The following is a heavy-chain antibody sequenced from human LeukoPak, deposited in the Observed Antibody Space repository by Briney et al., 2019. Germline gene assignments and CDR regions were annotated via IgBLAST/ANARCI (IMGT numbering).Heavy chain of an antibody. CDR3: ARRTLRLGELLPFDY. J-gene: IGHJ4*02. CDR2: IYCSGST. V-gene: IGHV4-39*01. Sequence: SETLSLTCTVSGGSISSSSYYWGWIRQPPGKGLEWIGSIYCSGSTYYNPSLKSRVTISVDTSKNQFSLKLSSVTAADTAVYYCARRTLRLGELLPFDYWGQGTLVTVSS. CDR1: GGSISSSSYY. D-gene: IGHD3-16*01.